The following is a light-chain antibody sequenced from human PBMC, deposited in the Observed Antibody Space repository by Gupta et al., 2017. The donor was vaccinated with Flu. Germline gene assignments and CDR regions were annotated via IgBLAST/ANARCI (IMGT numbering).Light chain of an antibody. CDR1: QSISIY. CDR2: DSS. J-gene: IGKJ2*01. V-gene: IGKV3-11*01. Sequence: ATLSLSPGDTATLSCRASQSISIYLDWYQKKPCQAPRLLMYDSSHRDAGIPVRFNGSGSGTDFTLTISSRAPEDFAGYYCQQRSSRPMYTFGQGTELEIK. CDR3: QQRSSRPMYT.